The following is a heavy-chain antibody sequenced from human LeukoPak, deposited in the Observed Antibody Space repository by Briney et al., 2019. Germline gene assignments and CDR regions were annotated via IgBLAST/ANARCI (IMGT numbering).Heavy chain of an antibody. CDR2: ISSSSSYI. Sequence: GGSLRLSCAASGFTFSSYSMNWVRQAPGKGLEWVSSISSSSSYIYYADSVKGRFTISRDNAKNSLYLQMNSLRAEDTAVYYCARGSFGVVATHDFYFDYWGQGTLVTVSS. V-gene: IGHV3-21*01. CDR1: GFTFSSYS. CDR3: ARGSFGVVATHDFYFDY. J-gene: IGHJ4*02. D-gene: IGHD5-12*01.